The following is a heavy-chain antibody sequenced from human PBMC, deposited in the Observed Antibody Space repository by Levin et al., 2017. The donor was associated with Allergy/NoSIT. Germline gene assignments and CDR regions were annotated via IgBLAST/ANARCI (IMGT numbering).Heavy chain of an antibody. D-gene: IGHD5-18*01. CDR2: ISGSGGST. CDR3: AKDHGTAMIPADY. J-gene: IGHJ4*02. Sequence: GASVKVSCAASGFTFSSYAMSWVRQAPGKGLEWVSAISGSGGSTYYADSVKGRFTISRDNSKNTLYLQMNSLRAEDTAVYYCAKDHGTAMIPADYWGQGTLVTVSS. V-gene: IGHV3-23*01. CDR1: GFTFSSYA.